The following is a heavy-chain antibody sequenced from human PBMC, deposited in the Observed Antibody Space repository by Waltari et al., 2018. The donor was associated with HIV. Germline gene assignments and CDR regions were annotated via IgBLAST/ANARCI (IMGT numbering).Heavy chain of an antibody. CDR2: ISGNGGTT. CDR3: AKPQGGWELLGDFDM. Sequence: EVQLVESGGGLVQPGGSVRVSCAASGSRFRSYAISWVRPAPGKGQGGGSVISGNGGTTSYADSGKGRFTISKDKSKNTLYLEMNSLRADGTAVYYCAKPQGGWELLGDFDMWGQGTMVAVSS. V-gene: IGHV3-23*04. CDR1: GSRFRSYA. J-gene: IGHJ3*02. D-gene: IGHD1-26*01.